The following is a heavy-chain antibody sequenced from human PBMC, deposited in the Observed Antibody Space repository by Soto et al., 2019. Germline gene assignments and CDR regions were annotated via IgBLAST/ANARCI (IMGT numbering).Heavy chain of an antibody. V-gene: IGHV3-33*01. J-gene: IGHJ4*02. D-gene: IGHD3-22*01. CDR3: ARGITMIVVVPGY. CDR2: IWYDGSNK. Sequence: GGSLRLSCAASGFTFSSYGMHWVRQAPGKGLEWVAVIWYDGSNKYYADSVKGRFTISRDNSKNTLYLQMNSLRAEDTAVYYCARGITMIVVVPGYWGQGTLVTVSS. CDR1: GFTFSSYG.